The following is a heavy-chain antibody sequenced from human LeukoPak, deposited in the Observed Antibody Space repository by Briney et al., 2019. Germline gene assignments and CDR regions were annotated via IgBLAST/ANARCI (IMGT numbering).Heavy chain of an antibody. J-gene: IGHJ6*02. V-gene: IGHV1-2*02. CDR3: ARDSPYYYDSSGYSDYYYYYGMDV. CDR1: GYTFTGYY. Sequence: ASVKVSCKASGYTFTGYYMHWVRQSPGQGLEWMGWINPNSAGTNYAQKFQGRVTMTRDTSISTAYMELSRLRSDDTAVYYCARDSPYYYDSSGYSDYYYYYGMDVWGQGTTVTVSS. CDR2: INPNSAGT. D-gene: IGHD3-22*01.